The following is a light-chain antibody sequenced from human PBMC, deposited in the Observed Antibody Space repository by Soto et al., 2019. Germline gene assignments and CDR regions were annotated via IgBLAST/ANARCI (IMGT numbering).Light chain of an antibody. V-gene: IGLV2-14*01. CDR2: DVS. Sequence: QSALTQPASVSGSPGQSIAISCTGTSSDVGDYNYVSWYQQHPGKAPKLMIFDVSNRPSGVSNRFSGSMSGNTASLTISGLQPEDEADYYCSSYTGSNTGVFGAGTQLTVL. CDR1: SSDVGDYNY. J-gene: IGLJ2*01. CDR3: SSYTGSNTGV.